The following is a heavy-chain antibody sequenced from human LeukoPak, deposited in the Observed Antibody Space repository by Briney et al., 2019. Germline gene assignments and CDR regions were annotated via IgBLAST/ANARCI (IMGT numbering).Heavy chain of an antibody. Sequence: QAGGSLRLSCAASGFTFSGSWMHWVRQAPGQGLVWVSRINTDGTTINYADSVKGRFTISRDNAKNTLYLQMHSLTAEDTAVYYCATAGNYRFDYWGQGILVTVSS. CDR1: GFTFSGSW. D-gene: IGHD5-24*01. CDR3: ATAGNYRFDY. CDR2: INTDGTTI. J-gene: IGHJ4*02. V-gene: IGHV3-74*01.